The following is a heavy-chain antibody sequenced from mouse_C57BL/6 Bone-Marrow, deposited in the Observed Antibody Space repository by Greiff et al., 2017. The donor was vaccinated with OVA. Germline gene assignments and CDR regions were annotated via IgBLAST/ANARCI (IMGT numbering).Heavy chain of an antibody. J-gene: IGHJ3*01. D-gene: IGHD2-1*01. Sequence: EVQLQQSGPVLVKPGASVKMSCKASGYTFTDYYMNWVKQSHGKSLEWIGVINPYNGGTSYNQKFKGKATLTVDKSSSTAYMELNSLTSEDSAVYYCAREEGNWFAYWGQGTLVTVSA. V-gene: IGHV1-19*01. CDR3: AREEGNWFAY. CDR1: GYTFTDYY. CDR2: INPYNGGT.